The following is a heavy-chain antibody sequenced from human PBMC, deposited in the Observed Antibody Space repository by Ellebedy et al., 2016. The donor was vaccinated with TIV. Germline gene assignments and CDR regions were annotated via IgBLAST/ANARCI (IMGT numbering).Heavy chain of an antibody. CDR1: GYTFTDYY. D-gene: IGHD1-26*01. CDR3: ARQWELLGDYYGMDV. CDR2: INPNSGGT. Sequence: AASVKVSCKASGYTFTDYYIHWVRQAPGQGLEWMGWINPNSGGTNYAHKFQGRATLTRDTFIITAYMELTRLRSDDTAVYYCARQWELLGDYYGMDVWGQGTTVTVSS. V-gene: IGHV1-2*02. J-gene: IGHJ6*02.